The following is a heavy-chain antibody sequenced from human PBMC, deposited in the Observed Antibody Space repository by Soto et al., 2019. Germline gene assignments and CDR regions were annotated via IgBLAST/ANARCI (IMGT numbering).Heavy chain of an antibody. J-gene: IGHJ4*02. CDR1: GFTFSSYA. Sequence: EVQLLESGGGLVQPGGSLRLSCAASGFTFSSYAMRWVRQAPGKGLEWVSAISGSGGSTYYADSVKGRFTISRDNSQHTLYLQMNSLRAEDTGVYYCASRGSGSYYDYWGQGTLVTVSS. CDR3: ASRGSGSYYDY. CDR2: ISGSGGST. V-gene: IGHV3-23*01. D-gene: IGHD1-26*01.